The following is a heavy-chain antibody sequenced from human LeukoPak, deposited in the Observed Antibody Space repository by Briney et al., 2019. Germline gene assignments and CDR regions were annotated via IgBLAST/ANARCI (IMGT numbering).Heavy chain of an antibody. V-gene: IGHV4-39*01. J-gene: IGHJ4*02. Sequence: SETLSLTCTVSGGSISSSSYYWGWIRQPPGKGLEWIGSIYYSGSTYYNPSLKSRVTISVDTSKNQFSLKLSSVTAADTAVYYCAGQKRWALSFDYWGQGTLVTVSS. D-gene: IGHD5-24*01. CDR1: GGSISSSSYY. CDR2: IYYSGST. CDR3: AGQKRWALSFDY.